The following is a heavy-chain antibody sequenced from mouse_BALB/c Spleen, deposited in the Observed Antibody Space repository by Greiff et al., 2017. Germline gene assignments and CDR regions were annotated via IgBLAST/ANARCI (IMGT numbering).Heavy chain of an antibody. Sequence: VQLQESGPGLVQPSQSLSITCTVSGFSLTSYGVHWVRQSPGKGLEWLGVIWSGGSTDYNAAFISRLSISKDNSKSQVFFKMNSLQANDTAIYYCARNRYDEGDYAMDYWGQGTSVTVSS. CDR2: IWSGGST. CDR1: GFSLTSYG. V-gene: IGHV2-2*02. J-gene: IGHJ4*01. D-gene: IGHD2-14*01. CDR3: ARNRYDEGDYAMDY.